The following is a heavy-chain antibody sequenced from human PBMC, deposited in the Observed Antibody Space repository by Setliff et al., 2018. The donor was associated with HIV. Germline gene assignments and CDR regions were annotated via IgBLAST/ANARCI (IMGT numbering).Heavy chain of an antibody. J-gene: IGHJ4*02. D-gene: IGHD3-10*01. CDR2: INVYNGDT. V-gene: IGHV1-18*01. Sequence: AASVKVSCKASGYPFSNFGVSWVRQAPGQGLEWMAWINVYNGDTNFALKFQGRVTLTKDTSTETAYMELESLRSDDTAVYYCATDRTQTGISMVRGRIVDPARYPLDYWGQGTLVTVSS. CDR3: ATDRTQTGISMVRGRIVDPARYPLDY. CDR1: GYPFSNFG.